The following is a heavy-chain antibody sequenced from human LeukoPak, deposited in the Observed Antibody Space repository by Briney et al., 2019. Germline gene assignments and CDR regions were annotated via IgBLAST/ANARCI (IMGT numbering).Heavy chain of an antibody. D-gene: IGHD5-12*01. V-gene: IGHV1-69*01. CDR2: IVPIFGTA. CDR3: ARGGSSGYVYYFDY. J-gene: IGHJ4*02. CDR1: GGTFSSYA. Sequence: SVKVSCKASGGTFSSYAISWVRQAPGQGLEWMGGIVPIFGTANYAQKFQGRVTITADESTSTAYMELSGLRSEDTAVYYCARGGSSGYVYYFDYWGQGTLVTVSS.